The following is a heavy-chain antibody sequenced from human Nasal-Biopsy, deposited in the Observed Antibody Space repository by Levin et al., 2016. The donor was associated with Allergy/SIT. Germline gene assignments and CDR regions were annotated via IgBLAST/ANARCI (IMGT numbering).Heavy chain of an antibody. V-gene: IGHV4-61*01. J-gene: IGHJ4*02. CDR3: ARLASCRWCSSVDYSQIDY. D-gene: IGHD2-15*01. Sequence: SETLSLTCSVSGGSVSSGSYYWNWFRQPPGKGLEWIGYIYYTGSTYYNPSLKSRLTISVDTSKNQFSLNLSSVTAADTAMYYCARLASCRWCSSVDYSQIDYWGQGTLVTVSS. CDR1: GGSVSSGSYY. CDR2: IYYTGST.